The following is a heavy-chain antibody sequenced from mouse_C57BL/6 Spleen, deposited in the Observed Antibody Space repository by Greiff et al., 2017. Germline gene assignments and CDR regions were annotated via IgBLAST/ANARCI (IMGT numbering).Heavy chain of an antibody. V-gene: IGHV1-64*01. J-gene: IGHJ1*03. Sequence: QVQLKQPGAELVKPGASGKLSCKASGYTFTSYWMHWVKQRPGQGLEWIGMIHPNSGSTNYNEKFKSKATLTVDESSSTAYMQLSSLTSEDSAVYYCASPTVVATDWYFDVWGTGTTVTVSS. CDR2: IHPNSGST. CDR1: GYTFTSYW. CDR3: ASPTVVATDWYFDV. D-gene: IGHD1-1*01.